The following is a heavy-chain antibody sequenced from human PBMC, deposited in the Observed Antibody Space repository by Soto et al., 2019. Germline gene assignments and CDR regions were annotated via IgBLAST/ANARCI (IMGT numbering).Heavy chain of an antibody. CDR3: AKDLRDRYIVEGYREHRYHKDV. CDR2: ISGSGGST. CDR1: GFTFSSYA. D-gene: IGHD2-15*01. Sequence: GGSLRLSCAASGFTFSSYAMSCVRQAPGKGLEWVSAISGSGGSTYYADSVKGRFTISRDNSKNTLYLQMNSLRAEDTAVYYCAKDLRDRYIVEGYREHRYHKDVPGKRTTVPVSS. V-gene: IGHV3-23*01. J-gene: IGHJ6*03.